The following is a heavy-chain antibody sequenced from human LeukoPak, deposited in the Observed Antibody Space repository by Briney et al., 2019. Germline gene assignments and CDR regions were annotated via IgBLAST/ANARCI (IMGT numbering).Heavy chain of an antibody. J-gene: IGHJ4*02. Sequence: PGGSMRLSCGASGFTFGTYWMHWVRQAPGKGLVWVSGINSDGGTTTYADSVRGRFTISRDNAKNLLYLQMNDLRVEDTAVYYCARTARHLDYWGQGTLVTVSS. CDR2: INSDGGTT. D-gene: IGHD5-18*01. CDR1: GFTFGTYW. CDR3: ARTARHLDY. V-gene: IGHV3-74*01.